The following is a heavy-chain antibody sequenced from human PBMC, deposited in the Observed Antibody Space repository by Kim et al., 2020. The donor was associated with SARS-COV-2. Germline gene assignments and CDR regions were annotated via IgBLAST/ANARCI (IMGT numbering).Heavy chain of an antibody. CDR2: IKEDEREK. CDR1: GFRFRDYW. Sequence: GGSLRLSCAASGFRFRDYWMSWVRQAPGKGLEWVADIKEDEREKYYADSVVGRFTISKDNTKNSLYLQMTNLRAEDTAVYYCARAPQRRSDYWGQATLVTVSS. V-gene: IGHV3-7*01. CDR3: ARAPQRRSDY. J-gene: IGHJ4*02. D-gene: IGHD1-1*01.